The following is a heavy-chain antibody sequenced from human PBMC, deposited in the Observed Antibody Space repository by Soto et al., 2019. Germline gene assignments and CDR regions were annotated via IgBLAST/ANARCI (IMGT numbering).Heavy chain of an antibody. Sequence: QVQLVQSGAEVKQPGSSVKVSCKTSGGTFSTYAIYWVRQAPGQGLEWMGAIIPLFGTADYAQKFQGIVTITADESTSTAYMELSSLRSEDTAVYYCARPKGSYSSGYYYFDYWGQGTLVTVSS. CDR2: IIPLFGTA. CDR3: ARPKGSYSSGYYYFDY. J-gene: IGHJ4*02. CDR1: GGTFSTYA. V-gene: IGHV1-69*01. D-gene: IGHD6-19*01.